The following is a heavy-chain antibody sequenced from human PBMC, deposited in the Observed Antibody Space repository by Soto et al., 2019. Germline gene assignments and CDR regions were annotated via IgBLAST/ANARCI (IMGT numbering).Heavy chain of an antibody. CDR2: ISNDGGKK. D-gene: IGHD7-27*01. CDR1: GFAFTSHA. CDR3: ARDAGNTGGFPCFDF. V-gene: IGHV3-30-3*01. J-gene: IGHJ4*02. Sequence: QVRLVESGGGVAQPGKSLRLSCAASGFAFTSHALHWVRQAPGKGLEWVALISNDGGKKQYAESVEGRFTVSRDSSRNTSYLQLNSLRPDDTAVYFCARDAGNTGGFPCFDFWGQGKLVTVSS.